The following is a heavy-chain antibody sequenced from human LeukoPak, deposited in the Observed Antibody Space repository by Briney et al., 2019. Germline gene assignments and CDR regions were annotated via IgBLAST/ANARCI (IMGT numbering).Heavy chain of an antibody. CDR3: VRGVTRGYIYAD. CDR1: GGSISSSNW. Sequence: SETLSLTCAVSGGSISSSNWWSWVRQPPGKGLEWIGEIYHSGSTNYNPSLKSRVTISVDKSKNQLSLKLRSVTAADTAVYFCVRGVTRGYIYADWGQGTLVTVSS. J-gene: IGHJ4*02. V-gene: IGHV4-4*02. CDR2: IYHSGST. D-gene: IGHD5-18*01.